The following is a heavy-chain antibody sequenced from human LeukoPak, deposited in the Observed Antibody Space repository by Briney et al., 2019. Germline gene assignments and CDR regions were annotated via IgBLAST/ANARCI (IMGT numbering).Heavy chain of an antibody. CDR3: ARGKSGYTFGPLDS. V-gene: IGHV3-53*01. CDR2: INSGGGT. D-gene: IGHD5-18*01. CDR1: GFMFNKYG. Sequence: GGSLRLSCVASGFMFNKYGMSWVRQAPGKGLEWVSVINSGGGTYYTDSVKGRFTISRDNSKNTLYLQMNSLRAEDTAVYFCARGKSGYTFGPLDSWGQGTLVTVSS. J-gene: IGHJ4*02.